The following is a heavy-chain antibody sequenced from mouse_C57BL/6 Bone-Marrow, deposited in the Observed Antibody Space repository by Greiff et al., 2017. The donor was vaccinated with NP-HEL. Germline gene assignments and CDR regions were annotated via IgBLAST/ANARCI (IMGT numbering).Heavy chain of an antibody. CDR1: GFNITDYY. Sequence: EVQLQQSGAELVKPGASVKLSCTASGFNITDYYMHWVKQRTEQGLEWIGRIDPEDGDTKYAPKFQGKATITADTSSNTAYLQLSSLTSEDTAVYYCARSPYGNYPCAYWGQGTLVTVAA. D-gene: IGHD2-1*01. V-gene: IGHV14-2*01. J-gene: IGHJ3*01. CDR2: IDPEDGDT. CDR3: ARSPYGNYPCAY.